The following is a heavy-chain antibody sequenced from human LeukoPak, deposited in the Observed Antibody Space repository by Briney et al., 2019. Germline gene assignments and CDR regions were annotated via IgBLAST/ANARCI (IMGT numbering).Heavy chain of an antibody. CDR2: IWYDGSNK. Sequence: GGSLRLSCAASGFTFSSYGMHWVRQAPGKGLEWVAVIWYDGSNKYYADSVKGRFTISRDNSKNTLYLQMSSLRAEDTAVYYCARGGRGYSYGKIDYWGQGTLVTVSS. D-gene: IGHD5-18*01. CDR1: GFTFSSYG. CDR3: ARGGRGYSYGKIDY. J-gene: IGHJ4*02. V-gene: IGHV3-33*01.